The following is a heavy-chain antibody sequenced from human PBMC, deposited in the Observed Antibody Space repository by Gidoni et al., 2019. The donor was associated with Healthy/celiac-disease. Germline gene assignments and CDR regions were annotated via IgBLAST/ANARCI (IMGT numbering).Heavy chain of an antibody. D-gene: IGHD3-10*01. CDR3: ARERANNPMD. V-gene: IGHV4-31*03. Sequence: QVQLQASGPGLVKPSPTLSLTCTFSGGSISSGGYYWSWIRQHPGKGLEWIGYIYYSGSNYYNPSLKSRVTRSVDKSKNQFSLKLSSVTAAETAVYYCARERANNPMDWGQGTLVTVSS. CDR2: IYYSGSN. J-gene: IGHJ4*02. CDR1: GGSISSGGYY.